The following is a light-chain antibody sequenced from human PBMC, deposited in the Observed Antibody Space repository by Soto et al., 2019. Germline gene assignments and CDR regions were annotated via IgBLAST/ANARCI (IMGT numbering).Light chain of an antibody. CDR1: QSVSSY. Sequence: EIVLTQSPATLSLSPGERATLSCMASQSVSSYLAWYQRKPGQAPRLLIYDASNRATGIPARFSGSGSGTDFTLTISSLEPEDFAVYYCQQRSNWLFTFGPGTKVDIK. V-gene: IGKV3-11*01. CDR2: DAS. CDR3: QQRSNWLFT. J-gene: IGKJ3*01.